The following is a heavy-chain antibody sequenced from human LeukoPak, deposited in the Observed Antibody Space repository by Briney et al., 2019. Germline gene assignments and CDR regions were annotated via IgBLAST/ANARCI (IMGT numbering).Heavy chain of an antibody. CDR2: ISGSGGST. D-gene: IGHD1-26*01. CDR3: AKVPVHSGSYYPSFDY. CDR1: GFTFSSYA. Sequence: GWSLRLSCAASGFTFSSYAMSWVRQAPGKGLERVSAISGSGGSTYYADSVKGRFTISRDNSKNTLYLQMNSLRAEDTAVYYYAKVPVHSGSYYPSFDYWGQGTLVTVSS. V-gene: IGHV3-23*01. J-gene: IGHJ4*02.